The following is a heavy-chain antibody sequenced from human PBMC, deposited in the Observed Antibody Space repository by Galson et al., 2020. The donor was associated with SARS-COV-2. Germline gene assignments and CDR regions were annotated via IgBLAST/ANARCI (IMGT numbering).Heavy chain of an antibody. V-gene: IGHV5-10-1*01. CDR1: GYSFTSYW. Sequence: HGEYLKISCKGSGYSFTSYWISWVRQMPGKGLEWMGRIDPSDSYTNYSPSFQGHVTISADKSISTAYLQWSSLKASDTAMYYCARHEIYCSGGSCYFFFDCWGQGTLVTVSS. CDR3: ARHEIYCSGGSCYFFFDC. J-gene: IGHJ4*02. D-gene: IGHD2-15*01. CDR2: IDPSDSYT.